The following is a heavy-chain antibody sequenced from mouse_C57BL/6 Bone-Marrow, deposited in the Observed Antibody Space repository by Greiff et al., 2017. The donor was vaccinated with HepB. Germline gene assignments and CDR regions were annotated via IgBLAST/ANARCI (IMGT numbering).Heavy chain of an antibody. Sequence: EVKLVESGGGLVKPGGSLKLSCAASGFTFSDYGMHWVRQAPEKGLEWVAYISSGSSTIYYADTVKGRFTISRDNAKNTLFLQITSLRSEDTAMYYCARNWDVYYAMDYWGQGTSVTVSS. D-gene: IGHD4-1*01. V-gene: IGHV5-17*01. CDR1: GFTFSDYG. CDR3: ARNWDVYYAMDY. J-gene: IGHJ4*01. CDR2: ISSGSSTI.